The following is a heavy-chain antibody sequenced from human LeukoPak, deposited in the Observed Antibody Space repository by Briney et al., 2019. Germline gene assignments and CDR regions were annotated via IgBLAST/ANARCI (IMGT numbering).Heavy chain of an antibody. CDR2: IIPIFGTA. CDR1: GGTFSSYA. D-gene: IGHD2-2*01. V-gene: IGHV1-69*05. Sequence: SVKVSCKASGGTFSSYAISWVRQAPGQGLEWMGGIIPIFGTANYAQKFQGRVTITTDESTSTAYMELSSLRSEDTAVYYCARIGYCSSTSCPYYFDYWGQGTLVTVSS. CDR3: ARIGYCSSTSCPYYFDY. J-gene: IGHJ4*02.